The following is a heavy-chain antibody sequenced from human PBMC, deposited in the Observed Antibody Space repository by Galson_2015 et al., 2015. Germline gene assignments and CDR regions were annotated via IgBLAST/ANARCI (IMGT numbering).Heavy chain of an antibody. J-gene: IGHJ3*02. CDR1: GGSISSYY. CDR3: ARGGSDSGSYYGDAFDI. V-gene: IGHV4-59*01. CDR2: IYYSGST. D-gene: IGHD1-26*01. Sequence: ETLSLTCTVSGGSISSYYWRWIRQPPGKGLEWIGYIYYSGSTNYNPSLKSRVTISVDTSKNQFSLKLSSVTAADTAVYYCARGGSDSGSYYGDAFDIWGQGTMVTVSS.